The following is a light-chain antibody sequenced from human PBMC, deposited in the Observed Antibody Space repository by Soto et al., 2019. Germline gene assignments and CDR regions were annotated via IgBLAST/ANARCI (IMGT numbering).Light chain of an antibody. J-gene: IGLJ1*01. V-gene: IGLV2-23*02. CDR2: EVS. Sequence: QSALTQPASVSGSPGQSITISCTGTSSDVGSYNLVSWYQQHPGKAPKLMIYEVSKRPSGVSNRFSGSKSGNTASLTISGLQAEDEADYYCSSYAGSTGFGTGTKVTVL. CDR3: SSYAGSTG. CDR1: SSDVGSYNL.